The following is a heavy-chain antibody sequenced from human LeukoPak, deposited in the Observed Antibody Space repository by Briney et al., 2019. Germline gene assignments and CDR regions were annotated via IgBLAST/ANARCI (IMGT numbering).Heavy chain of an antibody. CDR2: IIPISGTA. V-gene: IGHV1-69*13. D-gene: IGHD7-27*01. Sequence: ASVTVSFKASGGTFTIYAINWVRQAPGQGLEWMGGIIPISGTANYAQKFQGRVTITADESTTTAYMELSSLRSEDTAVYYCARGQLGIPGYYYYYYMDVWGKGTTVTISS. CDR3: ARGQLGIPGYYYYYYMDV. J-gene: IGHJ6*03. CDR1: GGTFTIYA.